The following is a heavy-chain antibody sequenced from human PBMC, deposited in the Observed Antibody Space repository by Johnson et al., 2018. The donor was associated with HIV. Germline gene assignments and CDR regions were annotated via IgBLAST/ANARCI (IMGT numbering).Heavy chain of an antibody. CDR1: GFTFRSYA. D-gene: IGHD6-6*01. V-gene: IGHV3-23*04. J-gene: IGHJ3*02. CDR3: ARVSSSSSFDAFDI. CDR2: VSATGDST. Sequence: VQLVESGGGVVQPGRSLRLSCAASGFTFRSYAMGWVRQAPGEGLEWVSVVSATGDSTYYADSVKDRFTISRDSSKNAVYLQMSSLRAEDTAVYYCARVSSSSSFDAFDIWGQGTMVTVSS.